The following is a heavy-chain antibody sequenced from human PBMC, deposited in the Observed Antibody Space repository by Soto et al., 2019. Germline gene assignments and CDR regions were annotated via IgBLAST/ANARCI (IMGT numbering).Heavy chain of an antibody. V-gene: IGHV4-59*02. CDR3: ARGVGSSPPQY. CDR2: IYASGSP. CDR1: GGSVSVYY. D-gene: IGHD1-26*01. J-gene: IGHJ4*02. Sequence: SETLSLTCTISGGSVSVYYWSWIRQSTGQGLGWIGYIYASGSPYYNPSLRSRVTISADTSKNQISLKLTSPTAADTAVYYCARGVGSSPPQYWGRGTLVTVS.